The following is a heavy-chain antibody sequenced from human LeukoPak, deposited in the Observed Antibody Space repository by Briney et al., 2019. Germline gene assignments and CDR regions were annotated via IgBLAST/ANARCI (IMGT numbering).Heavy chain of an antibody. CDR3: ASGLGEWGVPDF. J-gene: IGHJ4*02. CDR1: GYPFSIAV. V-gene: IGHV1-18*01. Sequence: ASVKVSCKASGYPFSIAVVSWVRQAPGQGLEWLGWISVKNGDTRYTQRMQGRVAVTADTATSTAYMELKSLTSDDTAVYYCASGLGEWGVPDFWGQGTLISVS. CDR2: ISVKNGDT. D-gene: IGHD3-16*01.